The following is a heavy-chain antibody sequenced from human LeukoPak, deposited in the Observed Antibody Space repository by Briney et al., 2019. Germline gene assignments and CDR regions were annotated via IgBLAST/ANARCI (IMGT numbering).Heavy chain of an antibody. Sequence: GGSLRLSCAASGLTFSNYNMNWVRQAPGKGLEWVSHISRDSRTIYYSDSVKGRFTISRDNAKNSQYLQMNSLRAEDTAVYYCARGRRYCSGGSCYSSRAFELWGQGTMVTVSS. CDR1: GLTFSNYN. D-gene: IGHD2-15*01. J-gene: IGHJ3*01. CDR3: ARGRRYCSGGSCYSSRAFEL. CDR2: ISRDSRTI. V-gene: IGHV3-48*01.